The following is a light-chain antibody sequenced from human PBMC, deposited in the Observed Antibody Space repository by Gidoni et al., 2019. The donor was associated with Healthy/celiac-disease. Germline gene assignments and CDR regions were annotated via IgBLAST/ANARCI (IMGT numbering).Light chain of an antibody. V-gene: IGKV1-9*01. CDR3: QQLNSYPIT. CDR1: QGISSY. Sequence: DIQLTQSPSFLSASVGDRVTITCRASQGISSYLAWYQQKPGKAPKLLIYAASTLQSGVPSRFSGSGSGTEFTLTISSLQPEDFATDYCQQLNSYPITFGQETRLEIK. CDR2: AAS. J-gene: IGKJ5*01.